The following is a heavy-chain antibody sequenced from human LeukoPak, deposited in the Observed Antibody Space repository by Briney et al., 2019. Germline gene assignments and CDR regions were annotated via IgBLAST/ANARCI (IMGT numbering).Heavy chain of an antibody. CDR1: GFTVSSNY. Sequence: SGGSLRLSCAASGFTVSSNYMSWVRQAPGKGLEWVSVIYSGGSTYYADSVKGRFTISRDNSKNTLYLQMNSLRAEDTAVYYCAYDSSGYYYFQHWGQGTLVTVSS. J-gene: IGHJ1*01. CDR2: IYSGGST. CDR3: AYDSSGYYYFQH. D-gene: IGHD3-22*01. V-gene: IGHV3-66*01.